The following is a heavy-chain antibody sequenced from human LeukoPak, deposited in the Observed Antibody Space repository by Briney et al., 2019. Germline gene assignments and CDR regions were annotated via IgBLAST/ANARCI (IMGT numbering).Heavy chain of an antibody. J-gene: IGHJ4*02. CDR1: GGTFSSYT. CDR3: ASISGSYSVGYFDY. Sequence: SVEVSCKASGGTFSSYTISWVRQAPGQGLEWMGRIIPILGITNYAQKFQGRVTITADKSTSTAYMELSSLRSEDTAVYYCASISGSYSVGYFDYWGQGTLVTVSS. V-gene: IGHV1-69*02. D-gene: IGHD1-26*01. CDR2: IIPILGIT.